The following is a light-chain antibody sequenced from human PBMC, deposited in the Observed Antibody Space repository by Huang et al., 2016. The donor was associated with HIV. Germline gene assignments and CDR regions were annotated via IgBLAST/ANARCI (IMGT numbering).Light chain of an antibody. J-gene: IGKJ1*01. Sequence: EIVLTQSPGTLSLSPVERANLSCRASQTVSNNYLAWYQQKPGQAPRRLIYVSSSRANCIPDRFNGTGSGTDCTLTISRLEPEDSAVYHCQQYGPSSRTFGQGTKVEIK. CDR3: QQYGPSSRT. CDR2: VSS. CDR1: QTVSNNY. V-gene: IGKV3-20*01.